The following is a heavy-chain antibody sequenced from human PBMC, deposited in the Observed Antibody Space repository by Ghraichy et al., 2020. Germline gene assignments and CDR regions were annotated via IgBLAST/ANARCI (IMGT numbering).Heavy chain of an antibody. D-gene: IGHD6-13*01. CDR2: INHSGST. CDR3: AREGESTPSIAAAGTRGNWFDP. V-gene: IGHV4-34*01. CDR1: GGSFSGYY. Sequence: SETLSLTCAVYGGSFSGYYWSWIRQPPGKGLEWIGEINHSGSTNYNPSLKSRVTISVDTSKNQFSLKLSSVTAADTAVYYCAREGESTPSIAAAGTRGNWFDPWGQGTLVTVSS. J-gene: IGHJ5*02.